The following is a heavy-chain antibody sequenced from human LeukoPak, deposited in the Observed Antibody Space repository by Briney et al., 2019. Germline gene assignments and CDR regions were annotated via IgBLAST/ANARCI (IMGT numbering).Heavy chain of an antibody. V-gene: IGHV1-2*02. Sequence: GASVKVSCKTSGFTFTGYFSHWLRQAPGQGPEWMGWINPKTGATKYAQKFEGRVTVTRDTSITTAYMELSGLTFDDTAVYYCARGRSHRPPLVDVWGKGTTVTVSS. J-gene: IGHJ6*04. CDR2: INPKTGAT. CDR1: GFTFTGYF. CDR3: ARGRSHRPPLVDV.